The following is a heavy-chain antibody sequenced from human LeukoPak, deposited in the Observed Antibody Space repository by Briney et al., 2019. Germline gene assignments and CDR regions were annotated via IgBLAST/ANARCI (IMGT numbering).Heavy chain of an antibody. Sequence: GGSLRLSCTASGFTFGDYAMSWIRQAPGKGLEWVGFIRSKAYGETADYAASVKGRFNISRDDSKAIAYLQMNSLKTEDTAVYHCTRDRGAYNLSDPWGQGTLVTVSS. CDR2: IRSKAYGETA. D-gene: IGHD1-1*01. CDR1: GFTFGDYA. CDR3: TRDRGAYNLSDP. J-gene: IGHJ5*02. V-gene: IGHV3-49*03.